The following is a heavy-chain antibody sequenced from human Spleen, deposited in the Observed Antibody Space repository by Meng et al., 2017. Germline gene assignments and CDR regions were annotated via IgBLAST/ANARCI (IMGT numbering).Heavy chain of an antibody. CDR1: GYTFPDYW. V-gene: IGHV1-69*05. Sequence: SVKVSCKASGYTFPDYWLHWVRRAPGQGLEWMGRINAVFGTTNYAQKFQGRVTITTDESTSTVYMELTRLTSEDTAVYFCARKAGNCISTTCYSLDYWGQGTLVTVSS. J-gene: IGHJ4*02. CDR2: INAVFGTT. CDR3: ARKAGNCISTTCYSLDY. D-gene: IGHD2-2*01.